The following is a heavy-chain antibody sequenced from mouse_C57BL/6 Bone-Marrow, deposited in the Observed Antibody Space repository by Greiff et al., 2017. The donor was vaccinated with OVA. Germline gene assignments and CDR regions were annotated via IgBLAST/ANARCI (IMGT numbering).Heavy chain of an antibody. J-gene: IGHJ2*01. CDR3: ARDRWESLDY. CDR2: ISDGCSYT. CDR1: GFTFSSYA. Sequence: EVQGVESGGGLVKPGGSLKLSCAASGFTFSSYAMSWVRQTPEKRLEWVATISDGCSYTYYPDNVKGRFTISRDNAKNNLYLQMSHLKSEDKAMYYCARDRWESLDYWGQGTTLTVSS. D-gene: IGHD4-1*01. V-gene: IGHV5-4*01.